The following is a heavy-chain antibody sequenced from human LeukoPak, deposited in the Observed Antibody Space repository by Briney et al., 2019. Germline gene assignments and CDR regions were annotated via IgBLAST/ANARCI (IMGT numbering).Heavy chain of an antibody. Sequence: PGGSLRLSCAASGFTFSSYAMHWVRQAPGKGLEWVAVISYGGSNKYYADSVKGRFTISRDNSKNTLYLQMNSLRAEDTAVYYCARVNSGWYLRELDYWGQGTLVTVSS. J-gene: IGHJ4*02. CDR1: GFTFSSYA. D-gene: IGHD6-19*01. V-gene: IGHV3-30-3*01. CDR2: ISYGGSNK. CDR3: ARVNSGWYLRELDY.